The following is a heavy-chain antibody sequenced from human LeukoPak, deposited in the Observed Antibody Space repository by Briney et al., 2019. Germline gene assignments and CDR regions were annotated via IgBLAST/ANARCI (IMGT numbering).Heavy chain of an antibody. CDR1: GGSISSSSYY. V-gene: IGHV4-39*07. D-gene: IGHD5-18*01. J-gene: IGHJ5*02. CDR3: ARDASDTAMVTLFIWFDP. CDR2: IYYSGST. Sequence: SETLSLTCTVSGGSISSSSYYWGWIRQPPGKGLEWIGSIYYSGSTYYNPSLKSRVTISVDTSKNQCSLKLSSATAADTAVYYCARDASDTAMVTLFIWFDPWGQGTLVTVSS.